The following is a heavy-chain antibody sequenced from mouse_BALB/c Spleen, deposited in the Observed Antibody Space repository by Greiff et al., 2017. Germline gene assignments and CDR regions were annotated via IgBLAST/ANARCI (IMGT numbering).Heavy chain of an antibody. CDR3: ARTSYYYGSSYWYFDG. CDR1: GFSLTSYG. V-gene: IGHV2-2*02. Sequence: VKVVESGPGLVQPSQSLSITCTVSGFSLTSYGVHWVRQSPGKGLEWLGVIWSGGSTDYNAAFISRLSISKDNSKSQVFFKMNSLQANDTAIYYCARTSYYYGSSYWYFDGWGAGTTVTVSS. D-gene: IGHD1-1*01. CDR2: IWSGGST. J-gene: IGHJ1*01.